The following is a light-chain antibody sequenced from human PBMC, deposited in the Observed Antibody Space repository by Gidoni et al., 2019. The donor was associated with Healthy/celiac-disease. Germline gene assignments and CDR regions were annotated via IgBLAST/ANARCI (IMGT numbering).Light chain of an antibody. CDR2: DVS. V-gene: IGLV2-14*01. J-gene: IGLJ2*01. CDR1: SSDVGGYNY. CDR3: SSYTSSSTLGV. Sequence: QSALTQPASVSGSPGQSITISCTGTSSDVGGYNYVSCYQKHPGKAHKLMIYDVSNRPSGVSNRYSGSKSGNTASLTISGLQAEDEADYYCSSYTSSSTLGVFGGGTKLTVL.